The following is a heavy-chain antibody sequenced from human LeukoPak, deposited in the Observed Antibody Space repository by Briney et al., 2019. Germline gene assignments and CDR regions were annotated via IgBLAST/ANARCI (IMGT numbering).Heavy chain of an antibody. D-gene: IGHD2-2*01. CDR2: ISSSSSYI. V-gene: IGHV3-21*01. J-gene: IGHJ4*02. CDR1: GFTFSSYS. Sequence: SGGSLRLSCAASGFTFSSYSMNWVRQAPGKGLEWVSSISSSSSYIYYADSVKGRFTISRDNAKNSLYLQMNSLRAEDTAVYYCAKDGGGYCNNSSCWGQGTLVTVSS. CDR3: AKDGGGYCNNSSC.